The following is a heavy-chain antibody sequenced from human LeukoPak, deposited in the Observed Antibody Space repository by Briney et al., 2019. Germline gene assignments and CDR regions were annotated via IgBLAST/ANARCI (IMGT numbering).Heavy chain of an antibody. CDR3: ARDTAVAALDC. J-gene: IGHJ4*02. CDR2: INSDGSNT. CDR1: GFTFSIYW. Sequence: PGGSLRLSCAASGFTFSIYWMYWVRQAPGKGLVWVSRINSDGSNTDYADSVKGRFTISRDNAKNTLYLQMNSLRVEDTALYFCARDTAVAALDCRGQGTLVTVSS. V-gene: IGHV3-74*01. D-gene: IGHD6-19*01.